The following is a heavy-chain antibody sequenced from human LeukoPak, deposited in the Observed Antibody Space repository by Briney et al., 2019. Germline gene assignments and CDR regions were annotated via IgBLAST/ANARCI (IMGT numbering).Heavy chain of an antibody. J-gene: IGHJ3*02. CDR2: NYYSWST. V-gene: IGHV4-59*08. CDR3: ARHKRGYYYDSSGYLPDAFDI. Sequence: SETLSLTRTVSGGHISSYYWGLVRQAPGKGPGVIGYNYYSWSTNYNPSLKSRVTISADTSKNQFSLKLSSVTAADTAVYYCARHKRGYYYDSSGYLPDAFDIWGQGTMVTVSS. CDR1: GGHISSYY. D-gene: IGHD3-22*01.